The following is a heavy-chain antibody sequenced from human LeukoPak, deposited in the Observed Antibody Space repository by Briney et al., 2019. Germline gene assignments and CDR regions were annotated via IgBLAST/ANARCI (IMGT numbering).Heavy chain of an antibody. Sequence: GGSLWLSCAASGFTFCRYSMNWVCDAPGGGLGWGSSISSSSSYIYYADSVKGRFTISRDNAKNSLYLQMNSLRAEDTAVYYCARGLEMATISHPLWGQGTLVTVSS. CDR3: ARGLEMATISHPL. CDR2: ISSSSSYI. CDR1: GFTFCRYS. J-gene: IGHJ4*02. D-gene: IGHD5-24*01. V-gene: IGHV3-21*01.